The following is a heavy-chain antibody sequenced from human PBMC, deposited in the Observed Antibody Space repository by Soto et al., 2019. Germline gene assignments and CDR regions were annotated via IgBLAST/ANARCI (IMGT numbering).Heavy chain of an antibody. Sequence: SETLSLTCDVYGGSFSDYYWTWIRQPPGTGLEWIGEINHSGSTNYNPSLKSRVTISVDTSKNQFSLKLSSVTAADTAVYYCARVWGGAFDIWGQGTMVTVSS. CDR2: INHSGST. CDR1: GGSFSDYY. J-gene: IGHJ3*02. D-gene: IGHD3-10*01. V-gene: IGHV4-34*01. CDR3: ARVWGGAFDI.